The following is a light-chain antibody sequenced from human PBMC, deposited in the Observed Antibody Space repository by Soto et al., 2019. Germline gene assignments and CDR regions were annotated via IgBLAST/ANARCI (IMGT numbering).Light chain of an antibody. CDR3: QQYNNYPYP. CDR1: QSISSW. J-gene: IGKJ2*01. CDR2: DAS. Sequence: DIQMTQSPSTLSASVGDRVTITCRAGQSISSWLAWYQQKPGKAPKLLIYDASTLESGVPSRFSGSGSGTEFTITISSLQPDDFATYYCQQYNNYPYPFGQGTTLEIK. V-gene: IGKV1-5*01.